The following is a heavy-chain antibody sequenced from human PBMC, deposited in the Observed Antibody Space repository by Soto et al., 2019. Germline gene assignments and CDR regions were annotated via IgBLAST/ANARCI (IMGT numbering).Heavy chain of an antibody. CDR3: ARLSQSWGDILTGYYAEFDP. J-gene: IGHJ5*02. D-gene: IGHD3-9*01. Sequence: GGSLRLSCAASGFTFSSYSMNWVRQAPGKGLEWVSSISSSSSYIYYADSVKGRFTISRDNAKNSLYLQMNSLRAEDTAVYYCARLSQSWGDILTGYYAEFDPCGQGTLVTVSS. V-gene: IGHV3-21*01. CDR2: ISSSSSYI. CDR1: GFTFSSYS.